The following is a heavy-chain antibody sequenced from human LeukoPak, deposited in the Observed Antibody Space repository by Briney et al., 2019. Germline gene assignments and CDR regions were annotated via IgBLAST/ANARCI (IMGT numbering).Heavy chain of an antibody. CDR2: INPSGGST. J-gene: IGHJ4*02. CDR1: GYTFTSYY. CDR3: ASSGPGALYYFDY. Sequence: ASVKVSCKASGYTFTSYYMHWVRQAPGQGLDWRGIINPSGGSTSYAQKFQGRVTMTRDMSTSTVYMELSSLRSEDTAVYYCASSGPGALYYFDYWGQGTLVTVSS. D-gene: IGHD1-14*01. V-gene: IGHV1-46*01.